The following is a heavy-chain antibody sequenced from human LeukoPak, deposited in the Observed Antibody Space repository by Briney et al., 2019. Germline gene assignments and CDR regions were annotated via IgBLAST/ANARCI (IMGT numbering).Heavy chain of an antibody. J-gene: IGHJ4*02. Sequence: PSETLSLTCAVYGGSFSGYYWSWIRRPPGKGLEWIGEINHSGSTNYNPSLKSRVTISVDTSKNQFSLKLSSVAAADTAVYYCAREFTGYDFWSGYYWIFDYWGQGTLVTVSS. D-gene: IGHD3-3*01. CDR2: INHSGST. CDR1: GGSFSGYY. CDR3: AREFTGYDFWSGYYWIFDY. V-gene: IGHV4-34*01.